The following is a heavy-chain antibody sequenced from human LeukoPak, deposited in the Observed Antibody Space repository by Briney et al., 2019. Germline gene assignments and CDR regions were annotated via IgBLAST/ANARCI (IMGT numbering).Heavy chain of an antibody. J-gene: IGHJ5*02. D-gene: IGHD3-22*01. CDR1: GFTVSSNY. V-gene: IGHV3-53*01. CDR3: ARAACYYDSSGYYSNCWFDP. CDR2: IYSGGST. Sequence: GGSLRLSCAASGFTVSSNYMSWVRQAPGKGLEWVSVIYSGGSTYYADSVKGRFTISRDNSKNTLYLQMNSLRAEDTAVYYCARAACYYDSSGYYSNCWFDPWGQGTLVTVSS.